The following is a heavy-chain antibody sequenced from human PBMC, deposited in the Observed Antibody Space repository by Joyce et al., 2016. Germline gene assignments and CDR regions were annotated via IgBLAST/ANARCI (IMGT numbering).Heavy chain of an antibody. CDR3: AKDRGGFGVVISSYLDY. J-gene: IGHJ4*02. CDR1: GFTFDDYT. D-gene: IGHD3-3*01. CDR2: ISWDGGST. V-gene: IGHV3-43*01. Sequence: EVQLVESGGVVVQPGGSLRLSCAASGFTFDDYTMHWVRQAPGKGLEWVSLISWDGGSTYYAGSVKGRFTISRDNSKNSLYLQMNSLRTEDTALYYCAKDRGGFGVVISSYLDYWGQGTLVTVSS.